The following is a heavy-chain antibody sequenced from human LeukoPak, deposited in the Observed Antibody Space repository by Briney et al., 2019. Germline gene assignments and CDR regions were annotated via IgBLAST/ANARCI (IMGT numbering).Heavy chain of an antibody. V-gene: IGHV3-9*03. J-gene: IGHJ4*02. D-gene: IGHD3-22*01. Sequence: GRSLRLSCAASGFTFDDYAMHWVRQAPGKGLEWVSGISWNSGSIGYADSVKGRFTIPRDNAKNSLYLQMNSLRAEDMALYYCAKGVFYDSSGYIDYWGQGTLVTVSS. CDR1: GFTFDDYA. CDR2: ISWNSGSI. CDR3: AKGVFYDSSGYIDY.